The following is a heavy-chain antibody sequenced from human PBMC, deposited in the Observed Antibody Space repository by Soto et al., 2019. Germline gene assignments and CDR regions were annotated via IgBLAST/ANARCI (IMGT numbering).Heavy chain of an antibody. Sequence: GGSLRXSXVASGFTFSSYGMHWVRQAPGKGLEWVAIISYDGSNTYYADSVKGRFTISRDNSKNTLYLQMNSLRAEDTSVYYCAKEGGLSGSYYISSSYYFDYWGQGTLVTVSS. J-gene: IGHJ4*02. CDR2: ISYDGSNT. V-gene: IGHV3-30*18. CDR3: AKEGGLSGSYYISSSYYFDY. CDR1: GFTFSSYG. D-gene: IGHD1-26*01.